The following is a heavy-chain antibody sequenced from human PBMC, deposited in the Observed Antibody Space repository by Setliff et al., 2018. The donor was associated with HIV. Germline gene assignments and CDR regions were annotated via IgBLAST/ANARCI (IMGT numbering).Heavy chain of an antibody. D-gene: IGHD2-2*01. CDR2: MYEDDST. CDR3: ARFSLLYPPPLSSGAFDI. V-gene: IGHV4-30-2*01. Sequence: SETLSLTCAVSGGSISSGRYSWSWIRQPPGKGLEWIGYMYEDDSTNYNPSLKSRVTISVDMSKNQFSLKLNSLTAADTAVYYFARFSLLYPPPLSSGAFDIWVQWTMVTVSS. CDR1: GGSISSGRYS. J-gene: IGHJ3*02.